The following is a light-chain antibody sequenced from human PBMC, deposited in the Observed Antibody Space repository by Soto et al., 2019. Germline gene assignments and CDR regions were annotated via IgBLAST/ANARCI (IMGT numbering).Light chain of an antibody. J-gene: IGKJ3*01. CDR3: QYRGT. V-gene: IGKV4-1*01. Sequence: DIVLTQSPDSLAVSLGERATINCKSSQSVFYGPNTKNSLAWYQHKPGQPPKLLIYWASTRDSGVPDRVSGSGSGTDFTLTIRSLQAEDLAVYYCQYRGTFGPGTKVNV. CDR2: WAS. CDR1: QSVFYGPNTKNS.